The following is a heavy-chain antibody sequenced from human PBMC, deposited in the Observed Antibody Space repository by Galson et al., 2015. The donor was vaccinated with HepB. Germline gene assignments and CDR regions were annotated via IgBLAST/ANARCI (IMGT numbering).Heavy chain of an antibody. J-gene: IGHJ6*02. D-gene: IGHD6-19*01. Sequence: SLRLSCAASGFTFSNYAISWVRQAPGKGLEWVSAISGLGGSTYYADSVKGRFTISRDNSKNTLFLQMNSLRAEDTAVYYCAKGGKKKQRRAYYYYGMDSCGHGITVT. CDR1: GFTFSNYA. V-gene: IGHV3-23*01. CDR3: AKGGKKKQRRAYYYYGMDS. CDR2: ISGLGGST.